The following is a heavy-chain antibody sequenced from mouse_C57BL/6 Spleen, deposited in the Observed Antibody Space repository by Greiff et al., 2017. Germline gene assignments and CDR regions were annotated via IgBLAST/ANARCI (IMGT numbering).Heavy chain of an antibody. V-gene: IGHV1-50*01. D-gene: IGHD1-1*01. CDR1: GYNFTSYW. CDR3: RYGSSSPGYFDV. Sequence: VQLQQPGAELVKPGASVTLSCKASGYNFTSYWMPWVKQRPGQGLAWIGEIDPSASYNNYNQKFTGKATLTVDTPSSTAYMQLISLTSEDSAVYYCRYGSSSPGYFDVGGTGTTVTGSA. CDR2: IDPSASYN. J-gene: IGHJ1*03.